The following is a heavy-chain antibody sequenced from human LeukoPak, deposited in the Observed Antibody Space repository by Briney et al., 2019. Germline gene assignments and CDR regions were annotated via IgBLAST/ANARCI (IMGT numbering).Heavy chain of an antibody. Sequence: NPSETLSLTCTVSGGSISSYYWSWIRQPPGKGLEWIGYMSYGGSTNYSPSLKGRVTMSADTSGNQFSLKMSSVTAADAAIYYCARVRDGDKYFDFWGLGTPVTVSS. CDR2: MSYGGST. CDR1: GGSISSYY. D-gene: IGHD5-24*01. CDR3: ARVRDGDKYFDF. V-gene: IGHV4-59*12. J-gene: IGHJ4*02.